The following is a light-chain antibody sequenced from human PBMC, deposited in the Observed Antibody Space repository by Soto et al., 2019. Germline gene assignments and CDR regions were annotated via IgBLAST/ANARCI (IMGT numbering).Light chain of an antibody. V-gene: IGKV2-28*01. Sequence: IVMTQSPLSLTVTPGEPASISCKSSQSLQHNNGNTLLDWYMQKPGQSPQLLIYLASRRAPGAPDRVSGSGSGTDFTLRISTVEAEDAAIYYCMQALQTPRTFGEGTKLEI. CDR2: LAS. J-gene: IGKJ1*01. CDR1: QSLQHNNGNTL. CDR3: MQALQTPRT.